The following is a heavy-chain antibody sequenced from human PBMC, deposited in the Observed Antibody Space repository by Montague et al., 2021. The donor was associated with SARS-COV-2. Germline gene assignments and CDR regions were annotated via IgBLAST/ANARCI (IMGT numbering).Heavy chain of an antibody. V-gene: IGHV3-48*03. CDR1: GFTFSSYE. Sequence: SLRLSCAASGFTFSSYEMNWVRQAPGKGLEWVSYISSSGSTIYYADSVKGRFTISRDNAKNSLYLQMNSLRAEDTAVYYCARWPSWDYYGSGSYPYYYYYGMDVWGQGTTVTVSS. CDR2: ISSSGSTI. J-gene: IGHJ6*02. D-gene: IGHD3-10*01. CDR3: ARWPSWDYYGSGSYPYYYYYGMDV.